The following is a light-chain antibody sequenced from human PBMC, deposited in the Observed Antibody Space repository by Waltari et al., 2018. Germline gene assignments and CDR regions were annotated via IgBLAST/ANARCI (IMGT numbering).Light chain of an antibody. CDR3: MQGLQTPFT. V-gene: IGKV2-28*01. CDR1: QSLLHSNGYYY. Sequence: DIMMTQSPISLPVTPAEPANISCRSSQSLLHSNGYYYLYWYLQTPGQSPQLLIYFGSNRASGVADKCSGSESGTDFTLKVSRVETDDVGVYFCMQGLQTPFTFGQGTKLEI. CDR2: FGS. J-gene: IGKJ2*01.